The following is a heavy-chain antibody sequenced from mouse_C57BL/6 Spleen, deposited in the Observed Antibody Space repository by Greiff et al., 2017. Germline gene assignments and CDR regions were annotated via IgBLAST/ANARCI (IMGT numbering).Heavy chain of an antibody. CDR2: INPSNGGT. Sequence: QVQLQQPGTELVKPGASVKLSCKASGYTFTSYWMHWVKQRPGQGLGWIGNINPSNGGTNYNEKFKSKATLTVDKSSSTAYMQLSSLTSEDSAVYDCASEGALLYFDYWGQGTTLTVSS. D-gene: IGHD2-1*01. CDR3: ASEGALLYFDY. CDR1: GYTFTSYW. V-gene: IGHV1-53*01. J-gene: IGHJ2*01.